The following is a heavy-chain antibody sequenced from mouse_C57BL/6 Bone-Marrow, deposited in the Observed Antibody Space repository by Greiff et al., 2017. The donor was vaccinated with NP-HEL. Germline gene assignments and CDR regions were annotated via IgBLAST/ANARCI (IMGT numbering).Heavy chain of an antibody. CDR1: GHSFHLSF. CDR3: ARSPVTTEYYAMDY. Sequence: EVQGVESGPGLAKPSQTLFLTCSVTGHSFHLSFWNWIPIFPGTKLLYMWYISYSGSTYYNPSLKSRISITRDTSKNQYYLQLNSVTTEDTATYYCARSPVTTEYYAMDYWGQGTSVTVSS. CDR2: ISYSGST. V-gene: IGHV3-8*01. J-gene: IGHJ4*01. D-gene: IGHD2-12*01.